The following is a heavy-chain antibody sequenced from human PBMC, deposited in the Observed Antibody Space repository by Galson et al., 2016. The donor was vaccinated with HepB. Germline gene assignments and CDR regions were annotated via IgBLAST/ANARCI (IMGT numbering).Heavy chain of an antibody. CDR3: ARGRFCSSATCYVGDAFQI. V-gene: IGHV3-23*01. CDR1: RCTLQSSL. J-gene: IGHJ3*02. CDR2: TSDSAGSA. D-gene: IGHD2-2*01. Sequence: SLRLSWATSRCTLQSSLGRLFRQAPAKGLQRVSATSDSAGSAYYADSGKGRFTISRDNSKNTPYLQMNSLRAEDTAVYYCARGRFCSSATCYVGDAFQIGGQGTMVTVSS.